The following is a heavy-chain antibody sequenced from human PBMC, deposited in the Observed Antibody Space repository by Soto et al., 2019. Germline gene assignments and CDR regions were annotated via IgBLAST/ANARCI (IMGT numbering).Heavy chain of an antibody. V-gene: IGHV3-23*01. CDR1: GFTFSSYA. Sequence: PGGSLRLSCAASGFTFSSYAMSCVRQAPGKGLEWVSAISGSGGSTYYADSVKARFTISRDNSKNTLYLQMNSLRAEDTAVYYCAKDPKIYDSSIKYWGQGTMVTVSS. CDR3: AKDPKIYDSSIKY. CDR2: ISGSGGST. J-gene: IGHJ4*02. D-gene: IGHD3-22*01.